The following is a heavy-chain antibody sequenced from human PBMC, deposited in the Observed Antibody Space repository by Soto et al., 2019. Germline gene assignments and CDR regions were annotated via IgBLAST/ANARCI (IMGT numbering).Heavy chain of an antibody. CDR1: GFTFSDYA. CDR2: TRSNGEYT. D-gene: IGHD3-10*01. CDR3: SKHYGSARRYFDS. J-gene: IGHJ4*02. Sequence: GGSLRLSCAGSGFTFSDYAMTWVRQAPGKGLEWVSTTRSNGEYTYYGDSAKGRFTVSRDNSKSTLYLEMNSLRAEDTAVYFCSKHYGSARRYFDSWGQGAMVTVSS. V-gene: IGHV3-23*01.